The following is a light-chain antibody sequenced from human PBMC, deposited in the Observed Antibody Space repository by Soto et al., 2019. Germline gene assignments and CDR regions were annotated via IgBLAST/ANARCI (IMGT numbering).Light chain of an antibody. J-gene: IGKJ5*01. CDR2: GAS. CDR3: QQYYSFPIT. Sequence: EIVMTQSPATLSVSPGERATLSCRASQSVSSNLAWYQQKPGQAPRLLIYGASTRATGIPARFSGSGSGTEFTLTISCLQSEDFATYYCQQYYSFPITFGQGTRLE. V-gene: IGKV3-15*01. CDR1: QSVSSN.